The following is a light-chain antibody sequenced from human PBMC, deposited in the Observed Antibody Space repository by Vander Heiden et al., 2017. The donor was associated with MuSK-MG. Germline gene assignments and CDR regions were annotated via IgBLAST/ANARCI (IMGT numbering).Light chain of an antibody. CDR2: DIS. CDR1: QSVTRY. J-gene: IGKJ5*01. Sequence: ELVFTQSPATLSLSPGAGATLSCRASQSVTRYLAWYQQKPGQAPRLRIDDISNRATGSPARFSGSGCGTDFTRTISSLEPEDFAVDYCQHRGNWRPGTFGQGTRLE. CDR3: QHRGNWRPGT. V-gene: IGKV3-11*01.